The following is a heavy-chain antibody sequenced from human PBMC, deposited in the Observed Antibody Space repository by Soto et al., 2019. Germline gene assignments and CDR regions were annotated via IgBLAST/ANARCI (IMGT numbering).Heavy chain of an antibody. J-gene: IGHJ4*02. CDR3: ARDLKSRQWLAY. V-gene: IGHV3-21*01. D-gene: IGHD6-19*01. Sequence: GGSLRRSCVASGFTFSSDSMNWVRQAPGKGLEWVSSITSSGGYIYYADSVKGRFSISRDNAKNSLYLQMNSLRAEDTAVYYCARDLKSRQWLAYWGQGTLVTVSS. CDR2: ITSSGGYI. CDR1: GFTFSSDS.